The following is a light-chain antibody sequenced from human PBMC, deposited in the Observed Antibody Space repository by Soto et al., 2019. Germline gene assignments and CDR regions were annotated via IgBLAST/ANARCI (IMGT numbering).Light chain of an antibody. CDR2: GAS. J-gene: IGKJ1*01. CDR3: QQYGSSQWT. CDR1: QSVSSSY. V-gene: IGKV3-20*01. Sequence: EIVLTQSPGTLSLSPGERATLSCRASQSVSSSYLAWYQQKPGQAPRLLIYGASSRATGIPDRFSGSGSGTDFTLTISRLEPEDFAVYYCQQYGSSQWTFGXGTKVDIK.